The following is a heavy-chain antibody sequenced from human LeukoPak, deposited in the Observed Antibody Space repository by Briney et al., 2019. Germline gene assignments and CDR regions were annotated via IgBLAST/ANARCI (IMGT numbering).Heavy chain of an antibody. D-gene: IGHD2-2*01. Sequence: SETLSLTCTVSGYSISSGYYWGWIRQPPGKGLEWIGSIYHSGSTYYNPSLKSRVTISVDTSKNQFSLKLSSVTAADTAVYYCARGQYLLPDWGQGTLVTVSS. CDR1: GYSISSGYY. V-gene: IGHV4-38-2*02. CDR2: IYHSGST. J-gene: IGHJ4*02. CDR3: ARGQYLLPD.